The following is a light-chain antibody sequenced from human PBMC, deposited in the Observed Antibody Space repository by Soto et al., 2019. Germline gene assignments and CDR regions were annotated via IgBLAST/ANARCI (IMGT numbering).Light chain of an antibody. Sequence: DIQLTQYPSSLSASVGDRVTITWRASQSISSYLNWYQQKPGKAPKLLIYAASSLQSGVPSRLSGSGYGTDLTLTISSMKNEDFETYYCQQSYSTLYTFGQGTQVDIK. J-gene: IGKJ2*01. CDR1: QSISSY. CDR2: AAS. CDR3: QQSYSTLYT. V-gene: IGKV1-39*01.